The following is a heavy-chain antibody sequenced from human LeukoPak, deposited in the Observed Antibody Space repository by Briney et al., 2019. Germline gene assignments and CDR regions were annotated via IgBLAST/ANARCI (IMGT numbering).Heavy chain of an antibody. CDR3: AKEVGYGMDV. Sequence: GGSLRLSCAASGFTFSSYWMSWVRQAPGKGLEWVANIKQDGGDKYYVDSVKGRFTISRDNSKNTLYLQMNTLRAEDTAVYYCAKEVGYGMDVWGQGTTVTVSS. D-gene: IGHD1-26*01. J-gene: IGHJ6*02. V-gene: IGHV3-7*01. CDR2: IKQDGGDK. CDR1: GFTFSSYW.